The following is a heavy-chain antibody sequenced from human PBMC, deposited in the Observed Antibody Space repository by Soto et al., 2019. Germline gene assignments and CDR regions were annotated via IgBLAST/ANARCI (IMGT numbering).Heavy chain of an antibody. V-gene: IGHV3-53*01. D-gene: IGHD4-17*01. CDR2: IYSDDNT. CDR1: GITATNGH. Sequence: DVQLVKSGGGLIQPGGSLGFSCAASGITATNGHMSWVRQAPGKGLEWVSVIYSDDNTYYADSVKGRFTISRDTSKNTVYLQMNSLRAEDTAVYYCARDWNGDKYFDFWDQGSLVTVSS. J-gene: IGHJ4*02. CDR3: ARDWNGDKYFDF.